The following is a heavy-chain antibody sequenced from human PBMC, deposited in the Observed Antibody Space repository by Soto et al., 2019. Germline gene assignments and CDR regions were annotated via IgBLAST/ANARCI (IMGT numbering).Heavy chain of an antibody. CDR3: ARVIAAAGNYYYYGMDV. CDR1: GDSVSSNSAA. D-gene: IGHD6-13*01. J-gene: IGHJ6*02. V-gene: IGHV6-1*01. Sequence: LSQTLSLPCAISGDSVSSNSAAWNWIRQSPSRGLEWLGRTYYGSKWYNDYAVSVKSRITINPDTSKNQFSLQLNSVTPEDTAVYYCARVIAAAGNYYYYGMDVWGQGTTVTVSS. CDR2: TYYGSKWYN.